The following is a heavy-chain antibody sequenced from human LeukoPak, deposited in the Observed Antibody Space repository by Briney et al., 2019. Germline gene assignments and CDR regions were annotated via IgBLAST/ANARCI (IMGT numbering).Heavy chain of an antibody. CDR1: GFTFSNYG. J-gene: IGHJ4*02. CDR3: AKGGSSSFYSDY. CDR2: VRYDGSNK. V-gene: IGHV3-30*02. Sequence: GGSLRLSCVASGFTFSNYGMHWVRQAPGKGLEWVAFVRYDGSNKYHADSVKGRFTISRDNSENTVYLQMNSLRAEDTAIYYCAKGGSSSFYSDYWGQGTLVTVSS. D-gene: IGHD6-6*01.